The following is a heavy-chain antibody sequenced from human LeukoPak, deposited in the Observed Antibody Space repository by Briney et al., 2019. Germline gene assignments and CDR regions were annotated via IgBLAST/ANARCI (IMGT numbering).Heavy chain of an antibody. CDR2: ISAYNGNT. CDR3: ARASITGGSIFYYMDV. Sequence: ASVKISCKASGYTFTSYGISWVRQAPGQGLEWMGWISAYNGNTNYAQKLQGRVTMTRDTSTSTVYMELSSLRSEDTAVYYCARASITGGSIFYYMDVWGKGTTVTISS. V-gene: IGHV1-18*01. CDR1: GYTFTSYG. J-gene: IGHJ6*03. D-gene: IGHD3-16*01.